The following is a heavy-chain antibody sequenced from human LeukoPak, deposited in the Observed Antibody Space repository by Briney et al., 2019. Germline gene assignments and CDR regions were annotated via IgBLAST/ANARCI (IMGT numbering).Heavy chain of an antibody. J-gene: IGHJ3*02. V-gene: IGHV1-58*02. CDR1: GFTFASSA. Sequence: SVKVSCKASGFTFASSAMQWVRQARGQRLEWIGWIVVGSGNTNYAQKFQERVTITRDMSTSTAYMELSSLRSEDTAVYYCAADYFITGTTLDGFDIWGQGTMVTVSS. CDR3: AADYFITGTTLDGFDI. D-gene: IGHD1-20*01. CDR2: IVVGSGNT.